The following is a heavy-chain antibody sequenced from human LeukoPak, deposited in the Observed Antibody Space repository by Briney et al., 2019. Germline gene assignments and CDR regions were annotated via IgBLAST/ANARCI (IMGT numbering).Heavy chain of an antibody. J-gene: IGHJ5*02. V-gene: IGHV3-48*02. Sequence: GGSLRLSCAASRFTFSSFAMNWVRQAPGKGLEWVSYISSSSSTIYYADSVKGRFTISRDNAKNSLFLQMNGLRDEDTAVYYCAASPYCSGAVCPPPWGQGTLVTVSS. CDR1: RFTFSSFA. CDR3: AASPYCSGAVCPPP. CDR2: ISSSSSTI. D-gene: IGHD2-15*01.